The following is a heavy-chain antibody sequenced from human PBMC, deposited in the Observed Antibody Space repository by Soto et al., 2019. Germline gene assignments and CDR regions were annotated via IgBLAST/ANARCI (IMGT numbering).Heavy chain of an antibody. CDR3: ARGRYLDSSDYWVANLPFDH. D-gene: IGHD3-22*01. Sequence: QSGGSLRLSCAASGFTFNSYVMTWVRQAPGEGLEWVSSISRSGRGSAYYADSVKGRFTISRDNSENTLFLQMNNLRDEDTALYYCARGRYLDSSDYWVANLPFDHWGLGTLVTVS. V-gene: IGHV3-23*01. J-gene: IGHJ4*02. CDR1: GFTFNSYV. CDR2: ISRSGRGSA.